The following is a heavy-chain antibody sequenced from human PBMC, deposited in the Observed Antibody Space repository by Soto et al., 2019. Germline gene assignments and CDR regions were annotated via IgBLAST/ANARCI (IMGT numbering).Heavy chain of an antibody. V-gene: IGHV4-59*01. CDR3: ARGSPVHPRGWRDV. CDR2: IYYSGST. CDR1: GGTISTYY. D-gene: IGHD3-3*01. J-gene: IGHJ6*02. Sequence: NPSETLSLTCTVSGGTISTYYWNWIRQPPGKGLEWIGYIYYSGSTNYNPSLRGRAILSVDTSKSWFSLRLDSLTAADTAVYYCARGSPVHPRGWRDVWGQRTPVTGSS.